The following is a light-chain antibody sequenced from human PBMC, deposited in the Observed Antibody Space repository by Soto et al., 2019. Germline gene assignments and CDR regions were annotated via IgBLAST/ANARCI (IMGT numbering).Light chain of an antibody. CDR2: AAS. J-gene: IGKJ1*01. Sequence: DIQMTQSPSSLSASVGDRVTIPCRASQSISSYLNWYQQKPGKAPKLLIYAASSLQSGVPSRFSGSGSGTDFTLTISSLQPEDFATYYCQQSYSTPRPFGQGTKVDIK. CDR3: QQSYSTPRP. CDR1: QSISSY. V-gene: IGKV1-39*01.